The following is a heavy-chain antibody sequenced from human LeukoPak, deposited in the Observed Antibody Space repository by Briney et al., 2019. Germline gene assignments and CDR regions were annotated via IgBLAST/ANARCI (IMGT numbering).Heavy chain of an antibody. CDR2: ISKTDSST. D-gene: IGHD3-16*01. Sequence: KPGGSLRLSCTASGFTFSDYYMSWIRQAPGKGLEWVSYISKTDSSTNYADSVRGRFTISRDDAKRSLYLQMNSLRAEDTAVYYCARVMGRYATDCWGQGTLVTVSS. CDR3: ARVMGRYATDC. CDR1: GFTFSDYY. J-gene: IGHJ4*02. V-gene: IGHV3-11*04.